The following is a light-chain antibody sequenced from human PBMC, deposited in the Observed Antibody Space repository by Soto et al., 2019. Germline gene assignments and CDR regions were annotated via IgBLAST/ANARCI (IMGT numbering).Light chain of an antibody. CDR2: GAS. CDR3: QQYSNWRVN. J-gene: IGKJ4*01. CDR1: QSVISY. V-gene: IGKV3-15*01. Sequence: EIVMAQSPATLSVSPGARVTLSCRASQSVISYLAWYQQKPGQAPRLLIYGASTGATGIPARFSGSGSGTEFILTISSLQSEDFAVYYCQQYSNWRVNFAAGPKVDIK.